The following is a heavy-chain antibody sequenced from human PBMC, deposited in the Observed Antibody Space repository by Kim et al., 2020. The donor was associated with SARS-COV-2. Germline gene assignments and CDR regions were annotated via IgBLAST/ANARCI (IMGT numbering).Heavy chain of an antibody. CDR1: GGSISCGGYY. D-gene: IGHD5-18*01. V-gene: IGHV4-31*03. CDR2: FYYSGST. J-gene: IGHJ4*02. Sequence: SETLSLTCTVSGGSISCGGYYWSWIRQHQGKGLEWIGYFYYSGSTNYNPSPKSRVTISVDTSKNQFSLKLSSVTAADTTVYYCARGRVDTAMIALDYWGQGALVTVSS. CDR3: ARGRVDTAMIALDY.